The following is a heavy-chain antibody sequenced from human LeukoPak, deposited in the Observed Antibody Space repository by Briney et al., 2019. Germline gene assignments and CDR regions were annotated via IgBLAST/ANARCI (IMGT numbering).Heavy chain of an antibody. Sequence: GALVKVSCKASGYTFNNYGISWVRQAPGQGLKWMGWISAYNGNTNYAQKVQGRVTMTTDTSTSTAYMELRSLSSDDTAVYYCARDVSAGHVDYWGQGTLVTVSS. J-gene: IGHJ4*02. CDR2: ISAYNGNT. CDR1: GYTFNNYG. D-gene: IGHD6-13*01. CDR3: ARDVSAGHVDY. V-gene: IGHV1-18*01.